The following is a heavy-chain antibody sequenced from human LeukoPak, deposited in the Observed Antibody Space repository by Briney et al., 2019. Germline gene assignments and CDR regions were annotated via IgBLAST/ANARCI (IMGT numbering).Heavy chain of an antibody. CDR2: IIPIFGTA. V-gene: IGHV1-69*06. CDR1: GGTFSSYA. Sequence: ASVKLSCKASGGTFSSYANSWVRQAPGQGLGLMGGIIPIFGTANYAQKFQGRGTITADKSTKTAYMELSSLRSEDTAVYYCARAIAAAGNYYYYYYMDVWGKGTTVTVSS. J-gene: IGHJ6*03. D-gene: IGHD6-13*01. CDR3: ARAIAAAGNYYYYYYMDV.